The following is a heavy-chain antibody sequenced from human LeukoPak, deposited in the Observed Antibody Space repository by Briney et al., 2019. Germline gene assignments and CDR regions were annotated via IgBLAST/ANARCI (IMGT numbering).Heavy chain of an antibody. CDR2: IIPIFGTA. CDR3: ARDWQTVDGNYYYMDV. Sequence: SVKVSCKASGYTFTSYAISWVRQAPGQGLEWMGGIIPIFGTANYAQKFQGRVTITADKSTSTAYMELSSLRAEDTAVYYCARDWQTVDGNYYYMDVWGKGTTVTISS. CDR1: GYTFTSYA. D-gene: IGHD4-17*01. V-gene: IGHV1-69*06. J-gene: IGHJ6*03.